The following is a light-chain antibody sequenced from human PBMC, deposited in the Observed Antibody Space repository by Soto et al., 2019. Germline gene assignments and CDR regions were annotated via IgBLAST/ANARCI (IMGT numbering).Light chain of an antibody. CDR2: QDS. Sequence: SYELTQPPSVSVSPGQTASITCSGDKLGDNYACWYQQKPGQSPVLVIYQDSKRPAGIHERFSGSNSGNTATLTIRGTQAMDEADYYWQAWASSPVVFGGGTQLTVL. J-gene: IGLJ2*01. V-gene: IGLV3-1*01. CDR3: QAWASSPVV. CDR1: KLGDNY.